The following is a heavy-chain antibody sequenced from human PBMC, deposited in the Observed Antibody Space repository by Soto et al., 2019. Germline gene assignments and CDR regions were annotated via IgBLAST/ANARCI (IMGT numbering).Heavy chain of an antibody. CDR2: IWYDGSNK. V-gene: IGHV3-33*01. CDR3: ARAIDSSMGNAFDL. J-gene: IGHJ3*01. Sequence: QVQLVESGGGVVQPGRSLRLSCAASGFTFSSYGFHWVRQAPGKWLEWVAVIWYDGSNKDYTDSVKGRFTISRDNSKNRRYLQMNSLRAEDTAVYYCARAIDSSMGNAFDLWGQGTMVTVSS. CDR1: GFTFSSYG. D-gene: IGHD5-18*01.